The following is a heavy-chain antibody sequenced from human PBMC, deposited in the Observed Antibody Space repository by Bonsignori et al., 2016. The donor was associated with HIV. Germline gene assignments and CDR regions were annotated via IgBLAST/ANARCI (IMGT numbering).Heavy chain of an antibody. CDR2: MNPRTGNT. D-gene: IGHD3-9*01. J-gene: IGHJ4*02. Sequence: WVRQAPGQGLEWMGWMNPRTGNTVFAQKFQGRVTMTRDSSIDTAYMEVNSLRSDDTAVYYCTRARDILIYYFDYWGQGTLVTVSS. CDR3: TRARDILIYYFDY. V-gene: IGHV1-8*01.